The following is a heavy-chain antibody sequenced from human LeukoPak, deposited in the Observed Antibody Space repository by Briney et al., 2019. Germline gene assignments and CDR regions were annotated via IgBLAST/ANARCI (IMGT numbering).Heavy chain of an antibody. CDR1: GFTFDDYG. CDR2: INWNGGST. D-gene: IGHD1-26*01. Sequence: GGSLRLSCAASGFTFDDYGMSWVRQAPGKGLEWVSGINWNGGSTGYADSVKGRFTISRDNAKNSLYLQMNSLRAEDTAVYYCAKLEYTGSYSLPFWGQGTMVTVSS. CDR3: AKLEYTGSYSLPF. J-gene: IGHJ3*01. V-gene: IGHV3-20*04.